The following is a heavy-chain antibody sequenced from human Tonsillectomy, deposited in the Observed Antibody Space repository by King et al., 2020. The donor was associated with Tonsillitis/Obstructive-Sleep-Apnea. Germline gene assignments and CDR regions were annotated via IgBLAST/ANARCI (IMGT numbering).Heavy chain of an antibody. CDR1: GFTFSTYG. V-gene: IGHV3-33*01. D-gene: IGHD2-2*02. Sequence: GQLVQSGGGVVQPGRSLRLSCAASGFTFSTYGMHWVRQAPGKGLEWVAVIWYDGSNKHYGDSVKGRFTISRDNSKNTLYLQMNSLRAEDTAVYYCARPSKLVRVEAATAIDYWGQGTLVTVSS. CDR3: ARPSKLVRVEAATAIDY. J-gene: IGHJ4*02. CDR2: IWYDGSNK.